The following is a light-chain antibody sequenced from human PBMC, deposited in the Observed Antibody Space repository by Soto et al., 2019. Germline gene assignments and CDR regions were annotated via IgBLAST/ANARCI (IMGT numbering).Light chain of an antibody. CDR1: QSVNNN. J-gene: IGKJ2*01. CDR2: GAS. Sequence: EIILTQSPASLSVSPGERATLSCRASQSVNNNLAWYQQKRGQAPRLLIDGASPRATGIPGRFRGSGSGTEFTLTITSLQSEDFAVYFCQQYNNWPPDTFGQGTKLEIK. V-gene: IGKV3-15*01. CDR3: QQYNNWPPDT.